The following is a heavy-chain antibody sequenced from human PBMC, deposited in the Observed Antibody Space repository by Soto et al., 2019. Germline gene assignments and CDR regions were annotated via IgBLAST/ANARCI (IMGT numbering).Heavy chain of an antibody. V-gene: IGHV4-34*01. J-gene: IGHJ4*02. D-gene: IGHD3-22*01. Sequence: SETLSLTCAVYGGSFSGYYWSWIRQPPGKGLEWIGEINHSGSTNYNPSLKSRVTISVDTSKNQFSLKLSSVTAADTAVYYCARGDLNYYDSSGYYYYFDYWGQGTLVTVSS. CDR2: INHSGST. CDR1: GGSFSGYY. CDR3: ARGDLNYYDSSGYYYYFDY.